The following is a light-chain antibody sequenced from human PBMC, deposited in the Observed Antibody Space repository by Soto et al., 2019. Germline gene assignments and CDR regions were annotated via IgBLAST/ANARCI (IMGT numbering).Light chain of an antibody. CDR3: QHYKNWSPWT. J-gene: IGKJ1*01. CDR2: RAS. Sequence: EIVMTQSPATLSVSPGERATLSCRASQSVSSNLAWYQQKPGQAPRLLLYRASTRSTGIPARFSGSGAGTEFTLTSNSLQSEDFGVYYCQHYKNWSPWTVGKGTKVESK. CDR1: QSVSSN. V-gene: IGKV3-15*01.